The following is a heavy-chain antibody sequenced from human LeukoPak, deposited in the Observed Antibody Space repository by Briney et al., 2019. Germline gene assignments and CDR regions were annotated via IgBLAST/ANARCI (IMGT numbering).Heavy chain of an antibody. CDR2: IYPGDSDT. V-gene: IGHV5-51*01. Sequence: GESLKISCKGSGFIFTHFWIGWVRKMPGQGLEWMGIIYPGDSDTTYSPSFQGQVTISADKSTNTAYLQWSSLMASDTAVYYCARLECSSTTCPFAYWGQGTLVTVSS. D-gene: IGHD2-2*01. CDR1: GFIFTHFW. J-gene: IGHJ4*02. CDR3: ARLECSSTTCPFAY.